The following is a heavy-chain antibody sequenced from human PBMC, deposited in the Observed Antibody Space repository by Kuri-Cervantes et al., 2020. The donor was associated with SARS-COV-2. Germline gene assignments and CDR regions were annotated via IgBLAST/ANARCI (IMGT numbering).Heavy chain of an antibody. CDR2: IYYSGST. Sequence: ESLSLACTVSGGSISSYYWSWIRQPAGKGLEWIGYIYYSGSTNYNPTLKSRVTISVDTSKNQFSLKLSSVTAADPAVYFCARHEYYDTKVEGYWGQGTLVTVSS. CDR1: GGSISSYY. D-gene: IGHD3-22*01. CDR3: ARHEYYDTKVEGY. V-gene: IGHV4-59*01. J-gene: IGHJ4*02.